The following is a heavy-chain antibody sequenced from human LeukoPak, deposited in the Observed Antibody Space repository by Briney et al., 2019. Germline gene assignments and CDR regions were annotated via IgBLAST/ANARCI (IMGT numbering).Heavy chain of an antibody. CDR2: INSDGSNK. D-gene: IGHD2-21*02. V-gene: IGHV3-74*01. CDR1: GFTFSSYW. Sequence: GGSLRLSCAASGFTFSSYWMHWVRQAPGKGLVWISRINSDGSNKSHADSVKGRFTISRDNAKNTLYLQMNSLRAEDTAVYYCARPVCGGDCYPYDYWGQGTLVTVSS. J-gene: IGHJ4*02. CDR3: ARPVCGGDCYPYDY.